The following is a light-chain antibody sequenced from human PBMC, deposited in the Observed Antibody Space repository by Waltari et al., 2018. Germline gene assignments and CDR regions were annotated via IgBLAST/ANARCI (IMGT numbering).Light chain of an antibody. CDR2: GNN. J-gene: IGLJ2*01. V-gene: IGLV1-40*01. Sequence: QSVLTQPPSVSGAPGQRVTIPCSGSSSNIGAGYDVHWYQQPTGTAPKLLIYGNNNRPSGVPDRFSGSKSGTSASLAITGLQAEDEADYYCQSYDRNLVIFGGGTKLTVL. CDR1: SSNIGAGYD. CDR3: QSYDRNLVI.